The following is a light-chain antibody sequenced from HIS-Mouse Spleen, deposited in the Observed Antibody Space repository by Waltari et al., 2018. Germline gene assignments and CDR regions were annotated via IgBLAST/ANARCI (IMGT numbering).Light chain of an antibody. Sequence: QSVLTQPPSASGTPGQRVTISCSGSSSNIGSNPVNWYPQLPGTAPKLLIYSNNQRPSGVPDRFSGSKSGTSASLAISGLQSEDEADYYCAAWDDSLNGPVFGGGTKLTVL. CDR2: SNN. CDR1: SSNIGSNP. J-gene: IGLJ3*02. CDR3: AAWDDSLNGPV. V-gene: IGLV1-44*01.